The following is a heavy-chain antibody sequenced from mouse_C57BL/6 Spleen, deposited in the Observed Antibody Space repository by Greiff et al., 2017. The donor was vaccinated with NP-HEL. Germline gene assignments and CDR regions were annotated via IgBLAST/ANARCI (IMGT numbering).Heavy chain of an antibody. CDR3: ARGNDYLAWFAY. Sequence: EVKLQESGPGLVKPSQSLSLTCSVTGYSITSGYYWNWIRQFPGNKLEWMGYISYDGSNNYNPSLKNRISITRDTSKNQFFLKLNSVTTEDTATYYCARGNDYLAWFAYWGQGTLVTVSA. CDR2: ISYDGSN. D-gene: IGHD2-4*01. CDR1: GYSITSGYY. J-gene: IGHJ3*01. V-gene: IGHV3-6*01.